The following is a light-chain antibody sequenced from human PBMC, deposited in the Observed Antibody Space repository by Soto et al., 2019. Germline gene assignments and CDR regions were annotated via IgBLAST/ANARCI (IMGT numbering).Light chain of an antibody. CDR3: QQYNYWPPLT. J-gene: IGKJ4*01. V-gene: IGKV3-15*01. CDR1: QSVSSN. Sequence: ELVMTQSPATLSVSPGERATLSCRASQSVSSNLAWYQQKPGQAPRLLIFGASTRATGIPARFSGSGSGTEFTLTISSLQSEDFAVYYCQQYNYWPPLTFGGGTMVEIK. CDR2: GAS.